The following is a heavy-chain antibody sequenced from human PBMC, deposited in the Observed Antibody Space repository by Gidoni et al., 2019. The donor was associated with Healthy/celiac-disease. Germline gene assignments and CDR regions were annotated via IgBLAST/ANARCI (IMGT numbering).Heavy chain of an antibody. J-gene: IGHJ3*02. V-gene: IGHV4-61*01. Sequence: QVQLQESGPGLVKPSETLSLTCTVAGGSVSSGSYYWSWIRQPPGRGLEWIGYIYYSGSTNYNPSLKSRVTISVDTSKNQFSLKLSSVTAADTAVYYCAREHAEAFDIWGQGTMVTVSS. CDR3: AREHAEAFDI. CDR2: IYYSGST. CDR1: GGSVSSGSYY.